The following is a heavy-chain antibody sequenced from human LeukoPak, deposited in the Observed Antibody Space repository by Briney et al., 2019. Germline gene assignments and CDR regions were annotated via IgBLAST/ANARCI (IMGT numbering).Heavy chain of an antibody. CDR1: GGSISSYY. V-gene: IGHV4-59*12. CDR3: ARQRNSSSTKYFDY. Sequence: SETLSLTCTVSGGSISSYYWSWIRQPPGKGLEWIGYIYYSGSTNYNPSLKSRVTISVDTSKNQFSLKLSSVTAADTAVYYCARQRNSSSTKYFDYWGQGTLVTVSS. CDR2: IYYSGST. J-gene: IGHJ4*02. D-gene: IGHD6-6*01.